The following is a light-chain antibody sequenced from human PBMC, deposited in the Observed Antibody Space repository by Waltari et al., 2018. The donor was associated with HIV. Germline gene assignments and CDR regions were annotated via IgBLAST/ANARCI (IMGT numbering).Light chain of an antibody. Sequence: QSALTQPASVSGSPGQSITISCTGTSSDYNSVSWYQHHPGKAPKVIIYEVSNRPSGVSNRFSGSKSGYTASLTISGLQAEDEADYFCTSYISSSTPVFGGGTK. V-gene: IGLV2-14*01. CDR3: TSYISSSTPV. CDR1: SSDYNS. CDR2: EVS. J-gene: IGLJ3*02.